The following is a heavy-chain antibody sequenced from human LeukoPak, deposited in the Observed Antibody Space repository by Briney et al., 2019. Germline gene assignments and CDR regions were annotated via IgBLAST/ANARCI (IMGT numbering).Heavy chain of an antibody. CDR2: ISSSSSTI. Sequence: SGGSLRLSCAASGFTFSSYSMNWVRQAPGKGLEWVSYISSSSSTIYYADSVKGRFTISRDNAKNSLYLQMNSLRAEDTAVYYCARDASGWYVSQGNFDYWGQGTLVTVSS. D-gene: IGHD6-19*01. CDR1: GFTFSSYS. J-gene: IGHJ4*02. CDR3: ARDASGWYVSQGNFDY. V-gene: IGHV3-21*04.